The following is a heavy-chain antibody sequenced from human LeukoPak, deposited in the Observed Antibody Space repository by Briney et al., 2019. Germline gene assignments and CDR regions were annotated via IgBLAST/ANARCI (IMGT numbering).Heavy chain of an antibody. J-gene: IGHJ4*02. CDR3: ASLRIFSSSDVNFDY. V-gene: IGHV1-69*01. CDR2: IIPIFGTA. Sequence: SVKVSCKAPGGTFSSYAISWVRQAPGQGLEWMGGIIPIFGTANYAQKFQGRVTITADESTSTAYMELSSLRSEDTAVYYCASLRIFSSSDVNFDYWGQGTLVTVSS. D-gene: IGHD6-6*01. CDR1: GGTFSSYA.